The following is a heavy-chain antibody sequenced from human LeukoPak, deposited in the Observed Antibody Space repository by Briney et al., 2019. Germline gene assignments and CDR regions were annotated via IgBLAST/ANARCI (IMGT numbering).Heavy chain of an antibody. V-gene: IGHV4-4*02. CDR2: IFHSGAT. J-gene: IGHJ4*02. D-gene: IGHD3-22*01. Sequence: SETLSLTCAVSGGSIRSNNWWSWVRRPPEKGLEWIGGIFHSGATNYNPSLKSRVTISVDNPKNQFSLKMNSVTAADTAVYYCARVVSGSNLDYWGQGTLVTVSS. CDR3: ARVVSGSNLDY. CDR1: GGSIRSNNW.